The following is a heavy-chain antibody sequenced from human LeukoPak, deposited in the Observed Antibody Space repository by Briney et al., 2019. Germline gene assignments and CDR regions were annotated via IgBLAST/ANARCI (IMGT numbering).Heavy chain of an antibody. CDR1: GFTFSSYW. Sequence: GGSLRLSCAASGFTFSSYWMSWVRQAPGKGLEWVANIKQDGSEKYYVDSVKGRFTISRDNAKNALYLQMSSLRAEDTAVYYCARDTYDSSGYYAHLDYWGQGTLVTVSS. V-gene: IGHV3-7*01. CDR2: IKQDGSEK. J-gene: IGHJ4*02. D-gene: IGHD3-22*01. CDR3: ARDTYDSSGYYAHLDY.